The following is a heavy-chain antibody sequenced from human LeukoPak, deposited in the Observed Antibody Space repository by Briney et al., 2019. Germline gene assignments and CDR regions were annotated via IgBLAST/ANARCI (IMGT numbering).Heavy chain of an antibody. V-gene: IGHV3-23*01. CDR2: IGGSGSST. D-gene: IGHD5-12*01. J-gene: IGHJ4*02. Sequence: EGSLRLSCAASGFTFSSYAMSWVRQAPGKGLEWVSAIGGSGSSTSYADSVKGRFTISRDNSKNTLYLRMNSLRAEDTAVYYCAKELYSGYGPFDYWGQGTLVTVSS. CDR1: GFTFSSYA. CDR3: AKELYSGYGPFDY.